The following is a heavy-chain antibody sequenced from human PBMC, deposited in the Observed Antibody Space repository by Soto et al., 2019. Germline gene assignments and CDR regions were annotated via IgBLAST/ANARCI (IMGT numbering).Heavy chain of an antibody. J-gene: IGHJ6*03. CDR3: AKPLHPCYYYLDV. V-gene: IGHV3-23*01. CDR2: ISSGDANT. Sequence: EVQLFEYGGGLVQPGGSLRLSCAVSGFTFSSHALNWVRRAPGKGLEWVSAISSGDANTYYADCVRGRFTISRDDSTNVLYLQMNSLRAEDPSVSYCAKPLHPCYYYLDVWGNGTTVTVSS. CDR1: GFTFSSHA.